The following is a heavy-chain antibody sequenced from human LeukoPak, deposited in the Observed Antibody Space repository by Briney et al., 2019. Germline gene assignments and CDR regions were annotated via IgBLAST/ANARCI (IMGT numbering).Heavy chain of an antibody. CDR2: IYYSGST. D-gene: IGHD3-16*01. Sequence: SETLSLTCTVSGGSISSSGYYWGWIRQPPGKGLEWIGSIYYSGSTYYNPSLKSRVTISVDTSKNQFSLKLSSVTAADTAVYYCLLHTFTDPRFDYWGQGTLVTVSS. V-gene: IGHV4-39*01. CDR3: LLHTFTDPRFDY. J-gene: IGHJ4*02. CDR1: GGSISSSGYY.